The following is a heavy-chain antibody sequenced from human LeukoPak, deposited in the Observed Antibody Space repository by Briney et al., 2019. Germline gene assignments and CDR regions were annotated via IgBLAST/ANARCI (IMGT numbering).Heavy chain of an antibody. CDR3: ARSERGYSYGWYDF. CDR2: IYFTGSR. Sequence: SETLSLTCTVSGGSISSYFWSWIRQPPGKGLEWIGYIYFTGSRNYNHSLKSRVTMSLDTSKNQFSLNLSSVTAADTAVYYCARSERGYSYGWYDFWGQGTLVTVSS. D-gene: IGHD5-18*01. CDR1: GGSISSYF. J-gene: IGHJ4*02. V-gene: IGHV4-59*01.